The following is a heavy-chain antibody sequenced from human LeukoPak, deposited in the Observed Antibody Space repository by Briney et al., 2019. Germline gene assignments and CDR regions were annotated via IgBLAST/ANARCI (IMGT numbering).Heavy chain of an antibody. CDR2: INHSGST. Sequence: SETLSLTCAVYGGSFSGYFWSWIRQPPGKGLEWIGEINHSGSTNYNPSLKSRVTISVDTSKNQFSLKLSSVTAADTAVYYCARLPLRSRPNLDYWGQGTLVTVSS. CDR1: GGSFSGYF. CDR3: ARLPLRSRPNLDY. J-gene: IGHJ4*02. D-gene: IGHD4-17*01. V-gene: IGHV4-34*01.